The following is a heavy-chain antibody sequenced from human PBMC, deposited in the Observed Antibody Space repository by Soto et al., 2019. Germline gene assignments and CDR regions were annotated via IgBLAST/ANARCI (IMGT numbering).Heavy chain of an antibody. Sequence: EVQVLESGGGSVQPGGSLRLSCAASVFPFNRYAMSWVRQTPGKGLEWVSSISGTGESTYYADSVKGRFIISRDNSKNTLYLQMNSLRGEDTAVYYCATHVTSIHFAYWGQGTLVTVSS. CDR2: ISGTGEST. CDR1: VFPFNRYA. J-gene: IGHJ4*02. CDR3: ATHVTSIHFAY. V-gene: IGHV3-23*01. D-gene: IGHD2-2*02.